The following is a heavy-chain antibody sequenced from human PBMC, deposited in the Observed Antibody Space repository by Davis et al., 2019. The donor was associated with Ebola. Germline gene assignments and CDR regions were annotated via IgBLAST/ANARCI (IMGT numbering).Heavy chain of an antibody. Sequence: GGSLRLSCATSGFTFNNYAMTWVRQAQGKGLEWVSVVKSDSNTYYAGSVKGRFTVSRDNSKNTLHLQMNGLRAEDTAVYYCAAEGRSSRPGYWGQGTLVTVSS. CDR1: GFTFNNYA. V-gene: IGHV3-23*01. D-gene: IGHD3-10*01. J-gene: IGHJ4*02. CDR3: AAEGRSSRPGY. CDR2: VKSDSNT.